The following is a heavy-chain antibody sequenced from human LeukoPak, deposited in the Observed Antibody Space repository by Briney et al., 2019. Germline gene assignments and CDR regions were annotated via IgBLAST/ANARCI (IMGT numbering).Heavy chain of an antibody. CDR1: GGSISSYY. J-gene: IGHJ4*02. CDR2: LYTSGST. Sequence: PSETLSLTCTVSGGSISSYYWSWIRQPAGRGLEWIGRLYTSGSTNYNPSLKSRVTMSPDTSKNQFSLKLSSVTAADTAVYYCARGAKYCSGGTCYTYYFDYWGQGTLVTVSS. V-gene: IGHV4-4*07. CDR3: ARGAKYCSGGTCYTYYFDY. D-gene: IGHD2-15*01.